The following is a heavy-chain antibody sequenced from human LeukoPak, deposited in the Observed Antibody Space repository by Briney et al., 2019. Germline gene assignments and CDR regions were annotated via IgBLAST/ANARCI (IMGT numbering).Heavy chain of an antibody. V-gene: IGHV3-21*01. J-gene: IGHJ4*02. CDR2: ISSSSSYI. CDR1: GFTFSSHS. CDR3: ARGVLDTAMVTD. Sequence: GGSQRLSCAASGFTFSSHSMSWVRQAPGKGLEWVSSISSSSSYIYYADSVKGRFTISRDNAKNSLYLQMNSLRAEDTAVYYCARGVLDTAMVTDWGQGTLVTVSS. D-gene: IGHD5-18*01.